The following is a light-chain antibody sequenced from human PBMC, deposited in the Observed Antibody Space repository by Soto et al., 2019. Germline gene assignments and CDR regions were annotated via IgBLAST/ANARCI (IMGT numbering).Light chain of an antibody. CDR3: QQYDTSSVT. V-gene: IGKV3-20*01. CDR2: GAF. J-gene: IGKJ5*01. CDR1: QGVTSSY. Sequence: EIVLTQSPGTLSLSPGGRATLSCRASQGVTSSYLAWYQQKPGQAPRLLIFGAFNRATGIPDRFSGSGSGTDFTLTISILEPEDFAVYYCQQYDTSSVTFGQGTRLEIK.